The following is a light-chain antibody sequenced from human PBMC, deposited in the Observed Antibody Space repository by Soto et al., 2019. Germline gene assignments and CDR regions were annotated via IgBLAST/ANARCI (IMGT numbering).Light chain of an antibody. CDR3: SGWDDSLSGVV. CDR2: GNS. J-gene: IGLJ2*01. V-gene: IGLV1-47*02. CDR1: SSNIGSNY. Sequence: QSVLTQPPSASGAPGQRVTISCSGSSSNIGSNYVYWYQQLPATAPKRLIYGNSHRPSGVPDRLSGCKSGSSASPATSGFRSEDEADYYCSGWDDSLSGVVFGGGTKLTVL.